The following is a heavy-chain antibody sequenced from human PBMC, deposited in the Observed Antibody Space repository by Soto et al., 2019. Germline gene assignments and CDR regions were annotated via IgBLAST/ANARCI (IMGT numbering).Heavy chain of an antibody. J-gene: IGHJ4*02. Sequence: SETLSLTCTVSGGSINTFYCSWVRQPAGKGLEWIGRIFSSGSTSFNPSLESRVAMSVDTSKNHFSLNLSSVTAADMAVYYCAREGSYSAYNFAHGIQLWSFDFWGQGALVTVSS. CDR1: GGSINTFY. CDR2: IFSSGST. D-gene: IGHD5-12*01. V-gene: IGHV4-4*07. CDR3: AREGSYSAYNFAHGIQLWSFDF.